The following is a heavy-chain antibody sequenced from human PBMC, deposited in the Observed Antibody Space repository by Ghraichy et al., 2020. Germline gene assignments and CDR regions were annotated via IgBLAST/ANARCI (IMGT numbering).Heavy chain of an antibody. Sequence: GGSLRLSCAASGFTFSSYNMNWVRQAPGKGLEWVSSISSSSIYMYYADSVKGRFTISRDNAKNSLYLQLNSLRAEDTAMYYCSRGNNWNYDYWGQGTLVTVSS. CDR2: ISSSSIYM. V-gene: IGHV3-21*01. D-gene: IGHD1-7*01. CDR3: SRGNNWNYDY. CDR1: GFTFSSYN. J-gene: IGHJ4*02.